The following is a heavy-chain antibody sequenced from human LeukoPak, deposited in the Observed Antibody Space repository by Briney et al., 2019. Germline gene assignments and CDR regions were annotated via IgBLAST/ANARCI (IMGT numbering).Heavy chain of an antibody. Sequence: ASVKVSCKASGYTFTSYGISWVRQAPGQGLEWMGWISAYNGNTNYAQKLQGRVTMTTDTSTSTAYMELRSLRSDDTAVYYCARESSLSGYSSDAFDIWGQGTMVTVSS. CDR2: ISAYNGNT. D-gene: IGHD3-22*01. CDR3: ARESSLSGYSSDAFDI. J-gene: IGHJ3*02. V-gene: IGHV1-18*01. CDR1: GYTFTSYG.